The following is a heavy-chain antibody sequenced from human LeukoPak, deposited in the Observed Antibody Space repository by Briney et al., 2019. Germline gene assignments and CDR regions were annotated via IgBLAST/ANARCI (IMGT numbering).Heavy chain of an antibody. D-gene: IGHD3-22*01. CDR2: IWYDGSNK. V-gene: IGHV3-33*01. Sequence: PGRSLRLSCAASGFTFSSYGMHWVRQAPGKGLEWVAVIWYDGSNKYYADSVKGRFTISRDNSKNTLYLQMNGLRADDTAVCYCARSIYDSSPYYYVSLAFDIWGQGTMLTVSS. CDR1: GFTFSSYG. CDR3: ARSIYDSSPYYYVSLAFDI. J-gene: IGHJ3*02.